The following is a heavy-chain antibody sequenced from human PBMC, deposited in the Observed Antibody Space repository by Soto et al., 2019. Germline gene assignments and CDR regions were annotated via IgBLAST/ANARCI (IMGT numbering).Heavy chain of an antibody. CDR2: ISYDGGNK. D-gene: IGHD2-2*01. J-gene: IGHJ4*01. CDR3: AQLYCSSTSCYP. CDR1: GFTFSSYG. Sequence: QVQLVESGGGVVQPGRSLRLSCAASGFTFSSYGMHWVRQAPGKGLEWVAVISYDGGNKYYADSVKGRFTISRDNSKYTLYLQMNSLRAEDTAVYYCAQLYCSSTSCYPWGHGTLVTVSS. V-gene: IGHV3-30*18.